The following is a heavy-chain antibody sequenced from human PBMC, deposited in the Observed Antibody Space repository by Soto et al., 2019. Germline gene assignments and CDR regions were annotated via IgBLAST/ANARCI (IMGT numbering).Heavy chain of an antibody. CDR2: IRSKANSYAT. V-gene: IGHV3-73*01. Sequence: GGSLRLSCAASGFTFSGSAMHWVRQASGKGLEWVGRIRSKANSYATAYAASVKGRFTISRDDSKNTAYLQMNSLKTEDTAVYYCTRREMTTVTTWDYWGQGTLVTASS. CDR3: TRREMTTVTTWDY. J-gene: IGHJ4*02. D-gene: IGHD4-17*01. CDR1: GFTFSGSA.